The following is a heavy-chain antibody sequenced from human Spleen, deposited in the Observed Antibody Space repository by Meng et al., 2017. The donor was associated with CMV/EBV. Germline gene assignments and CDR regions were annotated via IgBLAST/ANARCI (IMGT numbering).Heavy chain of an antibody. V-gene: IGHV4-34*01. Sequence: RSYYRSRIRKNTGKWMEWIGEINHSRSTNYNPSLKSRVTISVDTSKNQFSLKLSSVTAADTAVYYCARERTNYYDSSGYYYEGTDPWGQGTLVTVSS. CDR1: RSYY. J-gene: IGHJ5*02. CDR3: ARERTNYYDSSGYYYEGTDP. D-gene: IGHD3-22*01. CDR2: INHSRST.